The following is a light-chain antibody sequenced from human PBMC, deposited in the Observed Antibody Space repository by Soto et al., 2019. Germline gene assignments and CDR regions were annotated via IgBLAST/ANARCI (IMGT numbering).Light chain of an antibody. CDR1: SSDVGGYNY. CDR3: SSYTSSITHV. V-gene: IGLV2-14*01. J-gene: IGLJ1*01. Sequence: QSALTQPASVSGSPGQSITISCTGTSSDVGGYNYVSWHQQHPGKAPKLLIYDVSSRPSGVSNRFSASKSGNTASLTTSGLQAEDEADYYCSSYTSSITHVFGTGTKLTVL. CDR2: DVS.